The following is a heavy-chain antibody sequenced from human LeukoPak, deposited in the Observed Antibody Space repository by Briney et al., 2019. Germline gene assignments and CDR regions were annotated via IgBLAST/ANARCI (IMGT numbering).Heavy chain of an antibody. CDR3: ARSYYDILTGYWDWFDP. Sequence: GESLKISCKGSGYSFTSYWIGWVRQMPGKGLEWMGIIYPGDSDTRYSPSFQGQVTISADKSISTAYLQWSSLKASDTAMYYCARSYYDILTGYWDWFDPWGQGTLVTVPS. CDR1: GYSFTSYW. CDR2: IYPGDSDT. V-gene: IGHV5-51*01. D-gene: IGHD3-9*01. J-gene: IGHJ5*02.